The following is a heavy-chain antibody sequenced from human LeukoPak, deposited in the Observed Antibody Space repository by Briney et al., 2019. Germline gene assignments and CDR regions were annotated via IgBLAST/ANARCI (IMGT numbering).Heavy chain of an antibody. D-gene: IGHD3-10*01. V-gene: IGHV4-30-2*01. CDR3: ARGLRGYYGMDV. Sequence: SETLSLTCAVSGGSISSGGYSWSWIRQPPGKGLEWIGYIYHSGSTYYNPSLKSRVTISVDRSKNQFSLKLSSVTAADAAVYYCARGLRGYYGMDVWGQGTTVTVSS. CDR1: GGSISSGGYS. J-gene: IGHJ6*02. CDR2: IYHSGST.